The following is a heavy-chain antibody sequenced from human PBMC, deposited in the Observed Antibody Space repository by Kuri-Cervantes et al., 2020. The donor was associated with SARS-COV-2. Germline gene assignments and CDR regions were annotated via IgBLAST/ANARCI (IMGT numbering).Heavy chain of an antibody. CDR3: TRDDFWSCYFED. V-gene: IGHV3-49*04. J-gene: IGHJ4*02. CDR2: IRSKAYGGTT. D-gene: IGHD3-3*01. CDR1: GFTFGDYA. Sequence: GESLKISCTASGFTFGDYAMSWVRQAPGKGLEWVGFIRSKAYGGTTEYAASVKGRFTISRDDSKSIAYLQMNSLKTEDTAVYYCTRDDFWSCYFEDWGQGTLVTVSS.